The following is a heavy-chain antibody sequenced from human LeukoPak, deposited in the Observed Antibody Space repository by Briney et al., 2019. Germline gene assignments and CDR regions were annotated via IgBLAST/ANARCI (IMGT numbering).Heavy chain of an antibody. J-gene: IGHJ4*02. CDR1: GFAFSSYA. CDR3: AKFLPTHIVVANYYFDY. CDR2: ISGSGGST. D-gene: IGHD2-21*01. V-gene: IGHV3-23*01. Sequence: GGSLRLSCAASGFAFSSYAMSWVRQAPGKGLEWVSAISGSGGSTYYADSVKGRFTISRDNSKNTLYLQMNSLRAEDTAVYYCAKFLPTHIVVANYYFDYWGQGTLVTVSS.